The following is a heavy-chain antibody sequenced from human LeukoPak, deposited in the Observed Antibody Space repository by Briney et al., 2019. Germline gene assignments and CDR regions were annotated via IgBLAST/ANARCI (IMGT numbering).Heavy chain of an antibody. CDR3: AKVEVTNYYDSSGYFSSLDY. V-gene: IGHV3-30*18. J-gene: IGHJ4*02. CDR2: ISYDGSNK. Sequence: GGSLRLSCAASGFTVSSNYMSWVRQAPGKGLEWVAVISYDGSNKYYADSVKGRFTISRDNSKNTLYLQMNSLRAEDTAVYSCAKVEVTNYYDSSGYFSSLDYWGQGTLVTVSS. D-gene: IGHD3-22*01. CDR1: GFTVSSNY.